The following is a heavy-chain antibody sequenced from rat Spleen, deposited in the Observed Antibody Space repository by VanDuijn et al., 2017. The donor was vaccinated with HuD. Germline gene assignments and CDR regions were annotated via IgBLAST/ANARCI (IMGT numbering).Heavy chain of an antibody. CDR3: SSQYYYDGYYRDY. CDR1: GFSLTSNG. Sequence: QVQLKESGPGLVQPSQTLSLTCTVSGFSLTSNGVSWVRQSPGEGLEWIAAISSGGATYYNSALKSRLSISRDTSKSQVYLKMNNLQTEDTAMYFGSSQYYYDGYYRDYWGQGVMVTVSS. V-gene: IGHV2S12*01. J-gene: IGHJ2*01. CDR2: ISSGGAT. D-gene: IGHD1-12*03.